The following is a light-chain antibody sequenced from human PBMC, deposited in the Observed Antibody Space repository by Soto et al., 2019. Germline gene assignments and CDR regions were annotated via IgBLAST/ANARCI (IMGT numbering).Light chain of an antibody. J-gene: IGKJ4*01. CDR2: GAS. Sequence: EIVLTQSPATLSLSPGERATLSCRASQSVSSNFLAWYQQKPGQAPRLLIYGASTRATGIPARFSGSGSGTEFTLTISSLQSEDFAVYYCQQYNNWPPVTFGGGTKVDIK. CDR3: QQYNNWPPVT. CDR1: QSVSSN. V-gene: IGKV3-15*01.